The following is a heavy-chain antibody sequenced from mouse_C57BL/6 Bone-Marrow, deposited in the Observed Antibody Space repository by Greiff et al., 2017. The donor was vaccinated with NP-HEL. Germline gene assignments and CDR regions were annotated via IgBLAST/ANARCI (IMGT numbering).Heavy chain of an antibody. D-gene: IGHD1-1*01. Sequence: EVQLQQSGAELVKPGASVKLSCTASGFNIKDYYMHWVKQRTEQGLEWIGRIDPEDGETKYAPKFQGKATITADTSSNTAYLQLSSLNTEDTAVYYCSRHYGSSFWYFDVWGTGTTVTVSS. V-gene: IGHV14-2*01. J-gene: IGHJ1*03. CDR2: IDPEDGET. CDR1: GFNIKDYY. CDR3: SRHYGSSFWYFDV.